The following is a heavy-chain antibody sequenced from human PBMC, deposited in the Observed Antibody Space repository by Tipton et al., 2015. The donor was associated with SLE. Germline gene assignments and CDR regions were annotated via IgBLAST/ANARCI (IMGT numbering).Heavy chain of an antibody. J-gene: IGHJ4*02. CDR2: ISTYSGVT. CDR3: ARSIVATTDFDY. D-gene: IGHD5-12*01. V-gene: IGHV1-18*01. Sequence: QLVQSGDEVKKPGASVKVSCKASGYTFTSSGISGVRQAPGQGLEWMGWISTYSGVTNYAERLQGRVTMTTDTFSNTAFMELRSLTSDDTAVYYCARSIVATTDFDYWGQGTMVTVSS. CDR1: GYTFTSSG.